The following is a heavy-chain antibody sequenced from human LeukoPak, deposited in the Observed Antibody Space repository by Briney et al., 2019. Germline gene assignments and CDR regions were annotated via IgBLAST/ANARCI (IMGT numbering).Heavy chain of an antibody. CDR2: ISAYNGNT. Sequence: ASVRVSCKASGYTFTSYGISWVRQAPGQGLEWMGWISAYNGNTNYAQKFQGRVTITRDTSASTAYMELSSLRSEDTAVYYCARGVVVVAAVDYWGQGTLVTVSS. J-gene: IGHJ4*02. D-gene: IGHD2-15*01. V-gene: IGHV1-18*01. CDR1: GYTFTSYG. CDR3: ARGVVVVAAVDY.